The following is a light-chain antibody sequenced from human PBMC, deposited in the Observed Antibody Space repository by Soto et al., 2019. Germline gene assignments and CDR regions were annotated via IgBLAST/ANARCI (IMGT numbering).Light chain of an antibody. CDR1: QSVSSSY. Sequence: EIVLTQSPGTLSLSPGERATLSCRASQSVSSSYLAWYQQKPGQAPRLLIYGASSRATGIPDRFSGSGSGTDFTLTISRLEPEDFAVYYCQQYGRSPYTFGQGTELEIK. V-gene: IGKV3-20*01. CDR2: GAS. CDR3: QQYGRSPYT. J-gene: IGKJ2*01.